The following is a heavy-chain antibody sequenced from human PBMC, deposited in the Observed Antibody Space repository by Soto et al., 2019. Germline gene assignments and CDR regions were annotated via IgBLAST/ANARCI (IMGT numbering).Heavy chain of an antibody. CDR3: ARREIQGPIDY. J-gene: IGHJ4*02. V-gene: IGHV4-28*01. Sequence: QVQLQESGPGLVKPSDTLSLTCAVSGYSISSSNWWGWIRQPPGKGLEWIGYIYYSGTTYYNPSLQSRVTMSVDTSKNQFSLKLPSVTAVDTALYYCARREIQGPIDYWGQGTLGTDSS. CDR2: IYYSGTT. CDR1: GYSISSSNW. D-gene: IGHD1-26*01.